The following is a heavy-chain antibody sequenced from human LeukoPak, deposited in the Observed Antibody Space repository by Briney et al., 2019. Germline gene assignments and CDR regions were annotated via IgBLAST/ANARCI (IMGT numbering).Heavy chain of an antibody. J-gene: IGHJ3*02. V-gene: IGHV4-4*07. CDR3: ARGELTDYYDSTNDAFDI. D-gene: IGHD3-22*01. CDR1: GGSISSYY. Sequence: SETLSLTCTVSGGSISSYYWSWIRQPAGKGLEWIGRIYTSGSTNYNPSLKSRVTMSVDTSKNQFSLKLSSVTAADTAVYYCARGELTDYYDSTNDAFDIWGQGTMVTVSS. CDR2: IYTSGST.